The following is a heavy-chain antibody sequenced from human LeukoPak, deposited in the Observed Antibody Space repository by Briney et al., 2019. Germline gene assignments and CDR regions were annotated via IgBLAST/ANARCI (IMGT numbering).Heavy chain of an antibody. D-gene: IGHD3-22*01. J-gene: IGHJ4*02. V-gene: IGHV3-30*18. CDR1: GFTFRNYG. CDR3: AKVALFSGYYPPFDY. CDR2: ISYDGSNE. Sequence: PGGSLRLSCTASGFTFRNYGMHWVRQAPGKGLEGVAVISYDGSNEYYADSVKGRFTISRDNSKNTLFLQMNSLRPEDTAVYHCAKVALFSGYYPPFDYWGQGTLVTVSS.